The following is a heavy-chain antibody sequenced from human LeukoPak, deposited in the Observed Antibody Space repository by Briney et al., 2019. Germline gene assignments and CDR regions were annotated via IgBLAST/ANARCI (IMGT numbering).Heavy chain of an antibody. D-gene: IGHD2-15*01. Sequence: KPSETLSLTCIVSGGSMNSYYWSWIRQPPEKGLEWIGYTFNSGSTRYTPSLKSRVTISADTSKNLLSLRLSSVTTAVTAVYYCARGGGGWTLDYWGHGTLVTVSS. CDR2: TFNSGST. V-gene: IGHV4-59*01. J-gene: IGHJ4*01. CDR1: GGSMNSYY. CDR3: ARGGGGWTLDY.